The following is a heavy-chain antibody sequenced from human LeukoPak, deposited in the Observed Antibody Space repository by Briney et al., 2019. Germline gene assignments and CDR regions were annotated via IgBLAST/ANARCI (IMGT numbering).Heavy chain of an antibody. D-gene: IGHD6-13*01. CDR3: ARVVGWDSSSWYYFDY. V-gene: IGHV4-59*01. Sequence: SETLSLTCTVSGGSISSYYWSWIRQPPGTGLERIGYIYYSGSTNYNPSLKSRVTISVDTSKNQFSLKLSSVTAADTAVYYCARVVGWDSSSWYYFDYWGQGTLVTVSS. J-gene: IGHJ4*02. CDR1: GGSISSYY. CDR2: IYYSGST.